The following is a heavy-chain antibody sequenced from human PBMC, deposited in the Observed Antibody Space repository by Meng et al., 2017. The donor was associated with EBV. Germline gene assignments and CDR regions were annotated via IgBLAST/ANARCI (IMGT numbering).Heavy chain of an antibody. CDR3: ARGRYYGDYFWFDP. CDR1: GGSVSSGSYY. V-gene: IGHV4-61*01. J-gene: IGHJ5*02. D-gene: IGHD4-17*01. Sequence: VRLRESGPGLVKPWETLSLTCTCAGGSVSSGSYYWSWIRQPPGKGLEWIGYIYYSGSTNYNPSLKSRVTISVDTSKNQFSLKLSSVTAADTAVYYCARGRYYGDYFWFDPWGQGTLVTVSS. CDR2: IYYSGST.